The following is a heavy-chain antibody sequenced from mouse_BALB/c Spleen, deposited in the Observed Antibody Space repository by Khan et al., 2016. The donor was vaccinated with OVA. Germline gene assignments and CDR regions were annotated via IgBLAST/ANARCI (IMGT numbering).Heavy chain of an antibody. J-gene: IGHJ4*01. CDR2: ISYSGST. V-gene: IGHV3-2*02. D-gene: IGHD2-3*01. CDR3: ARDGSRDNYAMDY. Sequence: DVHLVESGPGLVKPSQSLSLTCTVTGYSITSDYAWNWIRQFPGNKLEWMGYISYSGSTNYNPSLKSRISITRATSKNPFFLMLNSVPTENTATYYCARDGSRDNYAMDYWGQGTSVTVSS. CDR1: GYSITSDYA.